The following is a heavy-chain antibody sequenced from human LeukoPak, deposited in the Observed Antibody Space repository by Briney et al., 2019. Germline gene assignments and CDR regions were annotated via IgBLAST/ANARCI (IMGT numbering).Heavy chain of an antibody. CDR2: ISSSSSYI. D-gene: IGHD6-25*01. V-gene: IGHV3-21*01. CDR1: GFTFSSYS. CDR3: ARTAASIAATY. J-gene: IGHJ4*02. Sequence: GGSLRLSCAVSGFTFSSYSMNWVRQAPGKGLEWVSSISSSSSYIYYADSVKGRFTISRDNAKNSLYLQMNGLRAEDTAVYYCARTAASIAATYWGQGTLVTVSS.